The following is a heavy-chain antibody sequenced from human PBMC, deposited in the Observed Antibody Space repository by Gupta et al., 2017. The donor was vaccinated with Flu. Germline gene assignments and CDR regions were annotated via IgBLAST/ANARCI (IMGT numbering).Heavy chain of an antibody. CDR1: GGSISGRNFH. Sequence: QLHLQESGPGLVKPSETLCLACTVSGGSISGRNFHWAWIRQPPGKGLECIGSFYYRGEIYNDRSFRGRVTISVDSSNNQVSLTLSSVTAADTAVYYCARVRVVRYLDPQGYFDYWGQGAQATVSS. D-gene: IGHD1-20*01. V-gene: IGHV4-39*01. J-gene: IGHJ4*02. CDR3: ARVRVVRYLDPQGYFDY. CDR2: FYYRGEI.